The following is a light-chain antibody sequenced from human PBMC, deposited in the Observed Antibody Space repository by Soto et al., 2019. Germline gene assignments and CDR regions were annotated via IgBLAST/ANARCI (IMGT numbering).Light chain of an antibody. CDR3: QQYNNWPLT. J-gene: IGKJ5*01. Sequence: PGERATLSCWASETVATNLAWYQQKPGQAPRLLISGASTRAAGISDRFRGSGSGTEFTLTISSLRSEDFAVYYCQQYNNWPLTFGQGTRLEI. CDR2: GAS. V-gene: IGKV3-15*01. CDR1: ETVATN.